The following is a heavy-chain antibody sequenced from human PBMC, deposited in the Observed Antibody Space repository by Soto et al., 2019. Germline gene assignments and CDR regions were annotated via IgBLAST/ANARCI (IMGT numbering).Heavy chain of an antibody. Sequence: QVQVVQSGAEVRKPGASVKVSCKASGYTFTNYHIHCVRQAPGQGLEWLGKINPNGGRPTNAQKFQGRVTMTGDTSANTVYMELSSLRSEDTAMYYCARDRGEDFWSGKDPFDFWGQGTVVTVSS. J-gene: IGHJ3*01. V-gene: IGHV1-46*01. CDR1: GYTFTNYH. CDR3: ARDRGEDFWSGKDPFDF. CDR2: INPNGGRP. D-gene: IGHD3-3*01.